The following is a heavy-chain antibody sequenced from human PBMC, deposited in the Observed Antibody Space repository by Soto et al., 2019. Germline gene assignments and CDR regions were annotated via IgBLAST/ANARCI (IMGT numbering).Heavy chain of an antibody. CDR2: ISSSSNTI. D-gene: IGHD3-10*01. V-gene: IGHV3-48*01. J-gene: IGHJ6*04. Sequence: EVQLVESGGGLVQPGGSLRLSCAASGFTFSSYSMHWVRQAPGKGLQWMAYISSSSNTIYYADSVKGRFTISRDYAKNTLYLQMNSLTAEDTAVYYCVGGVPGGKTTVRNAMDVWGKGTTFT. CDR3: VGGVPGGKTTVRNAMDV. CDR1: GFTFSSYS.